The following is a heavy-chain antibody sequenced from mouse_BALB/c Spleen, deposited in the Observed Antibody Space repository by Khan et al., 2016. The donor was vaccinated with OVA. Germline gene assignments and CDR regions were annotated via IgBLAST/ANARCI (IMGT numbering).Heavy chain of an antibody. CDR1: GFTFTNYG. J-gene: IGHJ4*01. CDR2: INTYTGEP. CDR3: ARVGYNGTMDC. Sequence: LVESGPELKKPGETVQISCKASGFTFTNYGMNWVKQAPGKGLKWMGWINTYTGEPTFADDFKGRFAFSLETSASTAYLQINILKNEDTATDFCARVGYNGTMDCWGQGTSVTVSS. V-gene: IGHV9-3-1*01. D-gene: IGHD2-14*01.